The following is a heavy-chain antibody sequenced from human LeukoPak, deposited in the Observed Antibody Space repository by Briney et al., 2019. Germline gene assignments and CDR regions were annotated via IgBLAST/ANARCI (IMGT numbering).Heavy chain of an antibody. CDR3: ARSSMVRGVKGNFFDY. CDR2: ISYDGSNK. D-gene: IGHD3-10*01. Sequence: GGSLRLSCAASGFTFSSYAMHWVRQAPGKGLEWVAVISYDGSNKYYEDSVKGRFTISRDNSKNTPYLQMNSLRAEDTAVYYCARSSMVRGVKGNFFDYWGQGTLVTVSS. J-gene: IGHJ4*02. CDR1: GFTFSSYA. V-gene: IGHV3-30-3*01.